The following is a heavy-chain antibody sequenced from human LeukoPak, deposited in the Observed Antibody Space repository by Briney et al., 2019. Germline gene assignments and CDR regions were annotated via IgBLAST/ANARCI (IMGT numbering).Heavy chain of an antibody. CDR3: AKSYCSGGSCFSDY. CDR2: IRYDGSNK. D-gene: IGHD2-15*01. J-gene: IGHJ4*02. CDR1: GFTFSNYG. Sequence: GGSLRLSCAASGFTFSNYGMHWVRQAPGKGLEWVALIRYDGSNKYYADSVKGQVTISRDNSKNTLYLQMNSLRAEDTAVYYCAKSYCSGGSCFSDYWGQGTLVTVSS. V-gene: IGHV3-30*02.